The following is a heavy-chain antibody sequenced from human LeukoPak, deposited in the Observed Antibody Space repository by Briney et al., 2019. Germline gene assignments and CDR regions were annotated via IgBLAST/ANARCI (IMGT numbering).Heavy chain of an antibody. V-gene: IGHV3-23*01. Sequence: GGSLRLSCSASGFTFSTYAMSGLPQTPEEGVEWVAAISGSNPGTYHANRVKGRFTIARDNSKNTLHLKMNGLRAEDTAIYYCAKASLGHCSGAFCYHFDSWGQGTLVTVSS. CDR2: ISGSNPGT. CDR3: AKASLGHCSGAFCYHFDS. CDR1: GFTFSTYA. J-gene: IGHJ4*02. D-gene: IGHD2-15*01.